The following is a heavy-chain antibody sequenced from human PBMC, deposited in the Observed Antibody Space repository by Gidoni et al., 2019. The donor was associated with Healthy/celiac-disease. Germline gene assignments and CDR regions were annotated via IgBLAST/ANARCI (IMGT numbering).Heavy chain of an antibody. V-gene: IGHV3-11*01. CDR1: GFTFSDHY. CDR3: ARELYSSGWTPNWFDP. J-gene: IGHJ5*02. CDR2: ISSSGSTI. D-gene: IGHD6-19*01. Sequence: QVQLVESGGGFVKPGGSLRLSCSASGFTFSDHYLSCIRQAPGKGLECVSYISSSGSTIYYADSVKGRFTISRDNAKNSLYLQMNSLRAEDTAVYYCARELYSSGWTPNWFDPWGQGTLVTVSS.